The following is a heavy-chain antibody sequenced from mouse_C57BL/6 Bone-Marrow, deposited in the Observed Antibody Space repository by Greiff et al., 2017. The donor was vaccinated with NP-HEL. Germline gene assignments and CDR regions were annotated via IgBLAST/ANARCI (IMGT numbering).Heavy chain of an antibody. CDR1: GFTFSSYA. V-gene: IGHV5-4*01. CDR2: ISDGGSYT. J-gene: IGHJ4*01. CDR3: ARDKMDY. Sequence: DVMLVESGGGLVKPGGSLKLSCAASGFTFSSYAMSWVRQTPEKRLEWVATISDGGSYTYYPDNVKGRFTISRDNAKNNLYLQMSHLKSEYTARYYCARDKMDYWGQGTSVTVSS.